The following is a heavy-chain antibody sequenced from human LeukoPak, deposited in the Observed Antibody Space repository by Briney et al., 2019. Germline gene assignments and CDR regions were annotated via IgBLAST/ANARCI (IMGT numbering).Heavy chain of an antibody. J-gene: IGHJ4*02. D-gene: IGHD3-10*01. CDR3: ARAEGSGSSFDY. CDR2: ISSSSTYI. V-gene: IGHV3-21*01. CDR1: GFPFRSFS. Sequence: GGSLRLSCVASGFPFRSFSMNWVREAPGKGLEWVSSISSSSTYIYYADSVKGRFTISRDNAKNSLYLQMNSLRVEDTAVYYCARAEGSGSSFDYWGQGTLVTVSS.